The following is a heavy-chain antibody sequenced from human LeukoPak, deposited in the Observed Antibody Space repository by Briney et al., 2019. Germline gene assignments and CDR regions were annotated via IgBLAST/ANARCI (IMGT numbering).Heavy chain of an antibody. CDR3: ARDGYNSDYFDY. D-gene: IGHD5-24*01. CDR2: IYHSGST. CDR1: GYSISSGYY. J-gene: IGHJ4*02. Sequence: SETLSLTCTVSGYSISSGYYWGWIRQPPGKGLEWIGSIYHSGSTYYNPSLKSRVTISVDTSKNQFSLKLSSVTAADTAVYYCARDGYNSDYFDYWGQGTLVTVSS. V-gene: IGHV4-38-2*02.